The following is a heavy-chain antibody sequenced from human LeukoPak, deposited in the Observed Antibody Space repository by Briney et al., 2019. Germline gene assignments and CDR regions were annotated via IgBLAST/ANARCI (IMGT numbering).Heavy chain of an antibody. V-gene: IGHV4-31*03. Sequence: SETLSLTCTVSGGSISSGGYYWSWIRQHPGKGLEWIGYIYYSGSTYYNPSLKSRVTISVDTSKNQFSLKLSSVTAADTAVYYCARDRRDAFDIWGQGTMVTVSS. J-gene: IGHJ3*02. CDR3: ARDRRDAFDI. CDR2: IYYSGST. CDR1: GGSISSGGYY.